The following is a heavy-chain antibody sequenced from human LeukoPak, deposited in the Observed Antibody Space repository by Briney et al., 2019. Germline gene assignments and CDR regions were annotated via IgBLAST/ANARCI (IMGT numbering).Heavy chain of an antibody. CDR1: GGSIISSSYS. Sequence: SSETLSLTCTVSGGSIISSSYSWGWIRQPPGKGLEWMGSIFSSGTPYYNPSLKSRVTFSVDTSKSQFSMTLSSVTAADTAVYYCARHVNWFDPWGQGTLVTVSS. V-gene: IGHV4-39*01. J-gene: IGHJ5*02. CDR2: IFSSGTP. CDR3: ARHVNWFDP.